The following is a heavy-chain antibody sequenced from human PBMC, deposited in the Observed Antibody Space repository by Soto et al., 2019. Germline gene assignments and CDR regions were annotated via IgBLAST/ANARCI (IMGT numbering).Heavy chain of an antibody. V-gene: IGHV3-33*08. J-gene: IGHJ3*02. CDR3: ARGSRNVFEI. CDR1: GFTFSSYG. Sequence: GGSLRLSCAASGFTFSSYGMHWVRQAPGKGLDWVAVIWYDGSIKYFGDSVTGRFSISRDNSKNTVFLQMNSLRVEDTAVYYCARGSRNVFEIWGQGTMVTVSS. CDR2: IWYDGSIK.